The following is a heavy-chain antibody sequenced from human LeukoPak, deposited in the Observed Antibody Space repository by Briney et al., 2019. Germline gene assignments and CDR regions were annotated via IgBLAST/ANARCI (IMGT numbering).Heavy chain of an antibody. CDR1: GGSFSAYY. CDR3: ARERGYRNSYFDY. CDR2: IYYRGST. Sequence: PSETLSLTCAVYGGSFSAYYWSWLRQPPGKGLEWIGYIYYRGSTNYNPSLKSRVTISVDTSKNHFSLKLSSVTAADTAVYYCARERGYRNSYFDYWGQGTLVTVSS. D-gene: IGHD4-11*01. J-gene: IGHJ4*02. V-gene: IGHV4-59*01.